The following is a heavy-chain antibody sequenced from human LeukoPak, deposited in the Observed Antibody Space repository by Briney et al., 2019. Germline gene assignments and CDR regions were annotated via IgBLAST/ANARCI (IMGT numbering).Heavy chain of an antibody. CDR1: GGSIRSSYYY. V-gene: IGHV4-39*01. CDR2: IYYSGST. Sequence: SETLSLTCTVSGGSIRSSYYYWGWIRQPPGKGLEWIGSIYYSGSTYYNPSPKSRVTISVDTSKNQFSLKLSSVTTADTAVYYCARLEPGGLLSPVYWGQGTLVTVSS. D-gene: IGHD2/OR15-2a*01. J-gene: IGHJ4*02. CDR3: ARLEPGGLLSPVY.